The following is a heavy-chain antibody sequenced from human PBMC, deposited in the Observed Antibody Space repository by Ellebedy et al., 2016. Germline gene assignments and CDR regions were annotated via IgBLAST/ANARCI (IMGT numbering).Heavy chain of an antibody. Sequence: ASVKVSCXVSGYTLTELSMHWVRQAPGKGLEWMGGFDPEDGETIYAQKFQGRVTMTEDTSTDTAYMELSSLRSEDTAVYYCARSPYYYYYMDVWGKGTTVTVSS. V-gene: IGHV1-24*01. CDR1: GYTLTELS. CDR2: FDPEDGET. J-gene: IGHJ6*03. CDR3: ARSPYYYYYMDV.